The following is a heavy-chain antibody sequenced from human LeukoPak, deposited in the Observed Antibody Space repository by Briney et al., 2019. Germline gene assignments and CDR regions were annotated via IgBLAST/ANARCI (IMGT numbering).Heavy chain of an antibody. J-gene: IGHJ6*02. CDR2: INHSGST. CDR3: ASARNDFWSGYRLDYYGMDV. Sequence: SETLSLTCAVYDGSFSGYYWSWIRQPPGKGLEWIGEINHSGSTNYNPSLKSRVTISVDTSKNQFSLKLSSVTAADTAVYYSASARNDFWSGYRLDYYGMDVWGQGTTVTVSS. V-gene: IGHV4-34*01. CDR1: DGSFSGYY. D-gene: IGHD3-3*01.